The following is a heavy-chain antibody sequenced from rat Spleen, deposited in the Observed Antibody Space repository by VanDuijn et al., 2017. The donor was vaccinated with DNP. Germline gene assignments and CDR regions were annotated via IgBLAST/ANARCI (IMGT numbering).Heavy chain of an antibody. Sequence: QVQLKESGPGLVRPSETLSLTCTVSGFSLTSYHVSWVRQPPGKGLEWMGVIWDDGSTAYNSALKSRLSISRDTSKSQVFLKMNSLQTEDTATYYCVRYSTSFVMDAWGQGTSVTVSS. CDR3: VRYSTSFVMDA. CDR1: GFSLTSYH. CDR2: IWDDGST. D-gene: IGHD1-2*01. J-gene: IGHJ4*01. V-gene: IGHV2-32*01.